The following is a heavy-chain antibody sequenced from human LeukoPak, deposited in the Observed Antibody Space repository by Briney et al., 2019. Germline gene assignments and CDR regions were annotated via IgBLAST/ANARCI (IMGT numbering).Heavy chain of an antibody. Sequence: GESLKISCKGSGYSFTSYWIGWVRQMPGKGLEWMGIIYPGDSDTRYSPSFQGQVTISADKSISTAYLRWSSLKASDTAMYYCARVDTAMVTTLYYFDYWGQGTLVTVSS. D-gene: IGHD5-18*01. CDR3: ARVDTAMVTTLYYFDY. CDR2: IYPGDSDT. CDR1: GYSFTSYW. V-gene: IGHV5-51*01. J-gene: IGHJ4*02.